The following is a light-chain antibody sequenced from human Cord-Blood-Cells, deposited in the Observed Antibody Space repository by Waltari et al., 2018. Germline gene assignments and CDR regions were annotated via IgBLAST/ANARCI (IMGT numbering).Light chain of an antibody. J-gene: IGKJ2*01. Sequence: DIVMTQSPDSLAVSLGERATINCKSSQSVLYSSNNNNYLAWYQHKPGQPPKLLIYWASTQESGVPDRFSGSGSGTDFTLTISSLQAEDVAVYYCQQYYSTPPTFGQGTKLEIK. V-gene: IGKV4-1*01. CDR1: QSVLYSSNNNNY. CDR3: QQYYSTPPT. CDR2: WAS.